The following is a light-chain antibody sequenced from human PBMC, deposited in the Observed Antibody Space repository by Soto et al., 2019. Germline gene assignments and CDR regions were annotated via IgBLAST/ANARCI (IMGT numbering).Light chain of an antibody. Sequence: QSVLTQPPSVSGAPGQRVTISCTGSSSNIGAGYDVHWYQQLPGTAPKLLIYGHSNRPSGVPDRFSGSKSGTSVSLAITGLQAEDEADYYCQSYDSSRSGYVVFGGGTKLTVL. V-gene: IGLV1-40*01. CDR2: GHS. CDR3: QSYDSSRSGYVV. J-gene: IGLJ2*01. CDR1: SSNIGAGYD.